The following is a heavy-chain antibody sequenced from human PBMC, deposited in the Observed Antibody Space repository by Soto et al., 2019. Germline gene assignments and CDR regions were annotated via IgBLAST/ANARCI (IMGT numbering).Heavy chain of an antibody. CDR3: ARDPAP. CDR1: GVSIISSSYY. Sequence: TLSLTCTVSGVSIISSSYYWSWIRQHPGKGLEWIGYIYNSGTTYYNPSLKSRVTISVDTSKNQFSLKLTSVTAADTAVYYCARDPAPWGQGTLVTVSS. J-gene: IGHJ5*02. V-gene: IGHV4-31*03. CDR2: IYNSGTT.